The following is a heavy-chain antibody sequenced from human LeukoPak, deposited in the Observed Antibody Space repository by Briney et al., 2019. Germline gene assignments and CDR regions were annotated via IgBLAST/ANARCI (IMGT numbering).Heavy chain of an antibody. CDR1: GGSISSNSYY. D-gene: IGHD1-20*01. Sequence: SETLSLTCSVSGGSISSNSYYWGWIRQPPGKGLEWIGNFFYSGSTYYNPSLKSRVTISLDMSKNQFFLKLTSVTAADTAVYYCARSYRKTYKWNDQPDYWGQGTLVTVSS. CDR3: ARSYRKTYKWNDQPDY. J-gene: IGHJ4*02. CDR2: FFYSGST. V-gene: IGHV4-39*07.